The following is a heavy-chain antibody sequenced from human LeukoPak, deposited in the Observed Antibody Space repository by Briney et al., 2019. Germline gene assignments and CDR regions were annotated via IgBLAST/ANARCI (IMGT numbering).Heavy chain of an antibody. V-gene: IGHV4-34*01. D-gene: IGHD4/OR15-4a*01. J-gene: IGHJ4*02. Sequence: SGTLSLTCAVYNGFDNLYFMLVRQPPGKGLEWIGEMTYRGSPNYNPSLRSRVTISMNVSQRQFSLNLRSVTAADTATYYCAVYGGNWDFDSWGPGTPVTVSS. CDR2: MTYRGSP. CDR1: NGFDNLYF. CDR3: AVYGGNWDFDS.